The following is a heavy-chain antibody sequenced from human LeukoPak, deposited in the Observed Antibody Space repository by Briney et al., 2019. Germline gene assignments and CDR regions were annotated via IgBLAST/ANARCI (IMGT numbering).Heavy chain of an antibody. CDR2: ISSSSSTI. V-gene: IGHV3-48*01. CDR1: GFTFSRYS. CDR3: AKEDAYYYDSSGYYGLFGAFDI. D-gene: IGHD3-22*01. Sequence: GGSLRLSCAASGFTFSRYSMSWVRQAPGKGLEWVSYISSSSSTIFYADSVQGRFTISRDNAKNSLYLQMNSLRAEDTAVYYCAKEDAYYYDSSGYYGLFGAFDIWGQGTMVTVSS. J-gene: IGHJ3*02.